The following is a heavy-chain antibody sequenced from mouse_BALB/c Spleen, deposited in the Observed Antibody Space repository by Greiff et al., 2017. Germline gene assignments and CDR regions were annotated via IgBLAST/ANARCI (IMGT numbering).Heavy chain of an antibody. Sequence: EVQGVESGGGLVKPGGSLKLSCAASGFTFSSYAMSWVRQSPEKRLEWVAEISSGGSYTYYPDTVTGRFTISRDNAKNTLYLEMSSLRSEDTAMYYCARSGYQFAMDYWGQGTSVTVSS. CDR3: ARSGYQFAMDY. J-gene: IGHJ4*01. CDR1: GFTFSSYA. CDR2: ISSGGSYT. V-gene: IGHV5-9-4*01. D-gene: IGHD1-2*01.